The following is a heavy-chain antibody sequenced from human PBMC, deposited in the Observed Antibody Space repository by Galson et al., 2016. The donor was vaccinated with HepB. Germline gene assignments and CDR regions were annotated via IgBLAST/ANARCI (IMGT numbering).Heavy chain of an antibody. CDR1: GFTVSSNY. J-gene: IGHJ6*02. Sequence: SLRLSCAASGFTVSSNYMSWVRQAPGKGLEWVSVIYGGGTTYYADSVRDIFTISRDNSKNTVHLQMTSLRVEDTAVYYCARGYGMDVWGQGTTVTVSS. V-gene: IGHV3-66*01. CDR2: IYGGGTT. CDR3: ARGYGMDV.